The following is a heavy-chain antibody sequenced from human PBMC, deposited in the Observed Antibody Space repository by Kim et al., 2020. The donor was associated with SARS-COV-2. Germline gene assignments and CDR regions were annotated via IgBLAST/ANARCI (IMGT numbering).Heavy chain of an antibody. Sequence: GGSLRLSCAASGFTFDDYAMHWVRQAPGKGLEWVSLISGDGGSTYYADSVKGRFTISRDNSKNSLYLQMNSLRTEDTALYYCTGPSRGGYWGQGTLVTVSS. CDR3: TGPSRGGY. V-gene: IGHV3-43*02. CDR1: GFTFDDYA. J-gene: IGHJ4*02. D-gene: IGHD1-1*01. CDR2: ISGDGGST.